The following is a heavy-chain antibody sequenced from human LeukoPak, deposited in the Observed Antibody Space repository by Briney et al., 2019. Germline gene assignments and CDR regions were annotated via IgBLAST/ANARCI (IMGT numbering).Heavy chain of an antibody. V-gene: IGHV4-4*02. CDR3: ARGGGDIVVVVAAIGSYYGMDV. CDR2: IYHSGST. CDR1: GGSISSSNW. Sequence: PSGTLSLTCAVSGGSISSSNWWSWVRPPPGKGLEWIGEIYHSGSTNYNPSLKSRVTISVDKSKNQFSLKLSSVTAADMAVYYCARGGGDIVVVVAAIGSYYGMDVWGKGTTVTVSS. J-gene: IGHJ6*04. D-gene: IGHD2-15*01.